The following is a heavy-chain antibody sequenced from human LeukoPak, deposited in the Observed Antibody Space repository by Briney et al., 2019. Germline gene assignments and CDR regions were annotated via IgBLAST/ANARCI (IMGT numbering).Heavy chain of an antibody. CDR2: ISDGGVTT. CDR3: ARNQQLGGHSYYYYGMDV. CDR1: GFTFSSYA. Sequence: GGSLRLSCAASGFTFSSYAMTWARQAPGKGLEWVSGISDGGVTTYYADSVKGRFTISRDNSKNTLYLQMNSLRADDTAIYYCARNQQLGGHSYYYYGMDVWGQGTTVTVSS. D-gene: IGHD3-16*01. V-gene: IGHV3-23*01. J-gene: IGHJ6*02.